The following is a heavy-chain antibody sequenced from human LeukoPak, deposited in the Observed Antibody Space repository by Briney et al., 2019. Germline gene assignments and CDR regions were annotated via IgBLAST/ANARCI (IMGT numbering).Heavy chain of an antibody. J-gene: IGHJ4*02. CDR1: GGSISSGDYY. Sequence: SETLSLTCTVSGGSISSGDYYWSWIRQPPGKGLEWIGYIYYSGSTYYNPSLKSRVTISADTSKNQFSLKLSSVTAADTAVYYCARDRGYSYGRPYYFDYWGQGTLVTVSS. CDR3: ARDRGYSYGRPYYFDY. D-gene: IGHD5-18*01. CDR2: IYYSGST. V-gene: IGHV4-30-4*01.